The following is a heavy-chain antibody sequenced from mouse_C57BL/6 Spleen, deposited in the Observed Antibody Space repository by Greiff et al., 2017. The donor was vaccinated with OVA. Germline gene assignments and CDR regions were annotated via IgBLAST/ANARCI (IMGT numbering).Heavy chain of an antibody. Sequence: QVQLQQPGAELVMPGASVKLSCKASGYTFTSYWMHWVKQRPGQGLEWIGEIDPSDSSTNYNQKFKGKSTLTVDKSSSTAYMQLSSLTSEDSAVYYCARRGYLGAMDYWGQGTSVTVSS. CDR3: ARRGYLGAMDY. J-gene: IGHJ4*01. V-gene: IGHV1-69*01. D-gene: IGHD3-1*01. CDR2: IDPSDSST. CDR1: GYTFTSYW.